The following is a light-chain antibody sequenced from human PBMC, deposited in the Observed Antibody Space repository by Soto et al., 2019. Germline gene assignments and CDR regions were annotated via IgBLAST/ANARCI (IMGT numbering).Light chain of an antibody. CDR3: QQYHTDWT. Sequence: DIQMTQSPSNLSACVGDAVNIXCRASESINNRFVWYQRRTGKAPKPLIFSASTLVQRVTSTFSGRGSGKEFKITISSLQADDYATFECQQYHTDWTVGQGTKVDIK. CDR2: SAS. J-gene: IGKJ1*01. CDR1: ESINNR. V-gene: IGKV1-5*01.